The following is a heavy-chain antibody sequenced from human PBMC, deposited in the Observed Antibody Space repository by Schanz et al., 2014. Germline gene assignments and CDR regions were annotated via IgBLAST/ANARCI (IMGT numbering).Heavy chain of an antibody. D-gene: IGHD3-9*01. CDR3: ARDAADFYDILTEEDY. Sequence: QVQLVQSGAEVKKPGASVKVSCKASGYTFTSYGISWVRQAPGQGLEWMGWISAYNGNTKYPQKLQGRVTMTTDTTTSTAYMELRSLRSDDTAVYDCARDAADFYDILTEEDYWGQGTLGTVSS. V-gene: IGHV1-18*01. J-gene: IGHJ4*02. CDR2: ISAYNGNT. CDR1: GYTFTSYG.